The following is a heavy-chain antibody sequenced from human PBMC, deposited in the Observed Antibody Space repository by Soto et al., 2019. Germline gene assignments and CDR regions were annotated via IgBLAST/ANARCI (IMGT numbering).Heavy chain of an antibody. CDR3: ARAEYSSSFVSRYYGMDV. CDR2: MNPNSGNT. J-gene: IGHJ6*02. V-gene: IGHV1-8*01. Sequence: ASVNVSCKASGYTFTTFDINWVRQATGQGLEWMGWMNPNSGNTGYAQKFQGRVTMTRNTSISTAYMELSSLRSEDTAVYYCARAEYSSSFVSRYYGMDVWDQGTTVTVSS. CDR1: GYTFTTFD. D-gene: IGHD6-6*01.